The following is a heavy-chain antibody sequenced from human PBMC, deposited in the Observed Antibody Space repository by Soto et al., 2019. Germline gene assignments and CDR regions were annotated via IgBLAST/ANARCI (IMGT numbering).Heavy chain of an antibody. V-gene: IGHV1-69*08. D-gene: IGHD2-21*02. CDR1: GGTFSSYT. J-gene: IGHJ4*02. CDR3: AGDGGGTVVTPGSFDY. CDR2: IIPILGIA. Sequence: QVQLVQSGAEVKKPGSSVKVSCKASGGTFSSYTISWVRQAPGQGLEWMGRIIPILGIANYAQKFQGRVTSTADKSASTAYMELSRLRSEDTAVYYCAGDGGGTVVTPGSFDYWGQGTLVTVSS.